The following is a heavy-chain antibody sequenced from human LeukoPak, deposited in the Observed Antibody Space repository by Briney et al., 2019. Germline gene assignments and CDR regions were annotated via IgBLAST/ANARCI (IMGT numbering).Heavy chain of an antibody. CDR3: ARGGLYYYDSSGYPYYFDY. J-gene: IGHJ4*02. D-gene: IGHD3-22*01. Sequence: GGSLRLAWAAAALTVGSTSVNGVGRAPGKGLEGVSAIISISTYIYYADSVKGRFTITRDNAKNSLYLQMNSLRAEDPAVYYCARGGLYYYDSSGYPYYFDYWGQGTLVTVSS. V-gene: IGHV3-21*01. CDR1: ALTVGSTS. CDR2: IISISTYI.